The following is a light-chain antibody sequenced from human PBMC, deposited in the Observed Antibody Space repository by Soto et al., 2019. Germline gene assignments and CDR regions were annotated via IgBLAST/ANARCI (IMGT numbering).Light chain of an antibody. Sequence: EIVLTQSPGTLSLSPGERATLSCGASQRVGSSFVAWYQQKPGQAPRLLIYGSSVRPAGVPDRFSGSGSGTDFTPNISRPEPEGSSVYYCQPYAGSPHTFGQGTNVEIK. J-gene: IGKJ1*01. V-gene: IGKV3-20*01. CDR1: QRVGSSF. CDR2: GSS. CDR3: QPYAGSPHT.